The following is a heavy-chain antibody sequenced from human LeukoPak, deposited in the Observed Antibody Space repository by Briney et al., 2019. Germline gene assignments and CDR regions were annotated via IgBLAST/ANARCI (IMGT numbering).Heavy chain of an antibody. CDR2: IKSKTDGGTT. CDR1: GFTFSNAW. J-gene: IGHJ4*02. Sequence: GGSLRLSCAASGFTFSNAWMSWVRQAPGKGLEWVGRIKSKTDGGTTDYAAPVKGRFTISRDDSKNTLYLQMNSLKTEDTAVYYCTTDPPPGYCSGGSCYPPDYWGQGTLVTVSS. D-gene: IGHD2-15*01. CDR3: TTDPPPGYCSGGSCYPPDY. V-gene: IGHV3-15*01.